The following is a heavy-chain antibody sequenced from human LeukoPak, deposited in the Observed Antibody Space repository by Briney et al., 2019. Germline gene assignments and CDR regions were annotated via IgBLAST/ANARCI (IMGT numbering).Heavy chain of an antibody. CDR3: PRAGPVELGVIIAAAHFDY. CDR2: INHSGST. J-gene: IGHJ4*02. D-gene: IGHD6-13*01. CDR1: GVSFSGYY. Sequence: SETLSLTCAVYGVSFSGYYWSWIRQPPGKGLEWIGEINHSGSTNYNPSLKSRVTISVDTSKNQFSLKLSSVTAADTAVYYCPRAGPVELGVIIAAAHFDYWGQGTLVTVSS. V-gene: IGHV4-34*01.